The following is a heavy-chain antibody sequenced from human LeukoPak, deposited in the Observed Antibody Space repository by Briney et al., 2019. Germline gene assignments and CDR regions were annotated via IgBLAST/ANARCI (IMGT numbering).Heavy chain of an antibody. V-gene: IGHV2-5*02. CDR2: IYWDDDE. Sequence: KESGPAPVIPTQTLTLTCTFSGFSPNTRGVGMGWIRQPPGEALEQLALIYWDDDERSSTSLRSRLTITKDTSRNQVVLTMTNMDLVDTATYYCAHRPNFQYIFDYWGQGALVTVSS. J-gene: IGHJ4*02. CDR1: GFSPNTRGVG. D-gene: IGHD4/OR15-4a*01. CDR3: AHRPNFQYIFDY.